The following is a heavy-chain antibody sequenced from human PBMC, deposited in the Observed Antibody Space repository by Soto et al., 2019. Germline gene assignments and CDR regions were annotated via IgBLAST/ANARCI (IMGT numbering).Heavy chain of an antibody. CDR1: GFIFSDYA. J-gene: IGHJ4*02. CDR2: ISGSGSDI. Sequence: GGSLRLSCAASGFIFSDYAMSWIRQAPGKGLEWVSYISGSGSDIYYVDSVKGRFTISRDNAKNSLYLQMNSLRAEDTAIYYCARGSGTQNLWGQGTLVTVSS. D-gene: IGHD1-26*01. CDR3: ARGSGTQNL. V-gene: IGHV3-11*01.